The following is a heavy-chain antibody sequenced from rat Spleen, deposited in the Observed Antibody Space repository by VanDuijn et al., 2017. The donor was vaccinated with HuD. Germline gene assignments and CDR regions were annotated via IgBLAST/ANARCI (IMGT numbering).Heavy chain of an antibody. CDR2: ITNTGDNA. J-gene: IGHJ2*01. CDR3: ARRHYGYTDYFDY. CDR1: GFTFNNYW. V-gene: IGHV5-31*01. Sequence: EVQLVESGGGLVQPGRSLKLSCAASGFTFNNYWMTWIRQAPGKGLEWVASITNTGDNAHYPDFVKGRFTISRDNAKRTLYLQMDSLRSEDTATYHCARRHYGYTDYFDYWGQGVMVTVSS. D-gene: IGHD1-9*01.